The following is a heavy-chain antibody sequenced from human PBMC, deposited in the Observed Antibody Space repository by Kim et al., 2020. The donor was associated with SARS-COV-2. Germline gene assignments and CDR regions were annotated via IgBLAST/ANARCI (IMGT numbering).Heavy chain of an antibody. CDR2: IGTAGDS. CDR3: ARASSNGGYDWLIDY. Sequence: GGSLRLSCAASGSTFSSYDMHWVRQATGKGLEWVAAIGTAGDSYYPGSVKGRFTISRENAKNSLYLQMNSLRAGDTAVYYCARASSNGGYDWLIDYWGQGALVAIAS. J-gene: IGHJ4*02. D-gene: IGHD5-12*01. V-gene: IGHV3-13*01. CDR1: GSTFSSYD.